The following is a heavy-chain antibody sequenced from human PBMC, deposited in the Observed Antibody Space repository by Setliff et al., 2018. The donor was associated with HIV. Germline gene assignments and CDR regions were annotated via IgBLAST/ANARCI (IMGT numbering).Heavy chain of an antibody. CDR2: INPGGGNT. Sequence: ASVKISCKASGYTFTNFYMHWVRQAPGQGLEWMGIINPGGGNTRYAQRFQGRVSMTRDTSTSAVYMELSSLRSEDTAVYYCVKDRDWNYVFDYWGQGTLVTVSS. V-gene: IGHV1-46*01. CDR3: VKDRDWNYVFDY. J-gene: IGHJ4*02. CDR1: GYTFTNFY. D-gene: IGHD1-7*01.